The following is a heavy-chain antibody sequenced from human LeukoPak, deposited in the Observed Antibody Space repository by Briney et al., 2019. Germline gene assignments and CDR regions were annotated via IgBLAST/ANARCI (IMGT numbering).Heavy chain of an antibody. CDR1: GGSFSGYY. CDR3: ARDDLPLAEGAFDI. Sequence: SETLYLTCAVYGGSFSGYYWSWIRQPPGKGLEWIGEINHSGSTNYNPSLKSRVTISVDTSKNQFSLKLSSVTAADTAVYYCARDDLPLAEGAFDIWGQGTMVTVSS. V-gene: IGHV4-34*01. J-gene: IGHJ3*02. D-gene: IGHD1-1*01. CDR2: INHSGST.